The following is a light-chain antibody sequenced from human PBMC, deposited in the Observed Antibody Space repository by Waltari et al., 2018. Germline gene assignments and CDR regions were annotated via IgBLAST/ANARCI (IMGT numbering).Light chain of an antibody. V-gene: IGLV1-44*01. CDR2: NNY. J-gene: IGLJ1*01. CDR3: ATWDDSLNGYL. CDR1: TSNIGSNT. Sequence: QSVLTQTPSASGTPGQRVTISCSGSTSNIGSNTVTWYQHPPGTAPKLLIYNNYQRPSGVPDRFSGSKSGTSASLAISGLQSEDESDYYCATWDDSLNGYLFGTGTKVNVL.